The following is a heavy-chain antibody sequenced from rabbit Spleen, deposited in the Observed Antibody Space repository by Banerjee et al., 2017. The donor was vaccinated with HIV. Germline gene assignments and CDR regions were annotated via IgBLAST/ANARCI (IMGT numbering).Heavy chain of an antibody. CDR2: IRTGRNSKT. J-gene: IGHJ4*01. V-gene: IGHV1S40*01. CDR3: ARDPVIAGSAYYDL. Sequence: QSLEESGGGLVKPGGTLTLTCTASGIDFSTDYYMCWVRQAPGKGLEWIGCIRTGRNSKTWYANWSKGRFTISKTSSTTVTLQMTSLTAADTATYFCARDPVIAGSAYYDLWGPGHPGHRL. D-gene: IGHD8-1*01. CDR1: GIDFSTDYY.